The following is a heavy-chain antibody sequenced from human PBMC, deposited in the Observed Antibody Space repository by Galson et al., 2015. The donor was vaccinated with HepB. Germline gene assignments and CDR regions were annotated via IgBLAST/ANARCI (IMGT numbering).Heavy chain of an antibody. CDR1: GYTFTSYA. J-gene: IGHJ6*03. CDR3: ARKDYYYYYMDV. Sequence: SVKVSCKASGYTFTSYAMHWVRQAPGQRLEWMGWINAGNGNTKYSQKFQGRVTITRDTSASTAYMELSSLRSEDTAVYYCARKDYYYYYMDVWGKGTTVTVSS. V-gene: IGHV1-3*01. CDR2: INAGNGNT.